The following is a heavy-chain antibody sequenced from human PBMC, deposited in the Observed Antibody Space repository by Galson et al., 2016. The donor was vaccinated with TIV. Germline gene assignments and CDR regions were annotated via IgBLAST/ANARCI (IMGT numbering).Heavy chain of an antibody. CDR1: GYTFTEYY. V-gene: IGHV1-2*04. Sequence: SVKVSCKASGYTFTEYYIHWVRQAPGQGLEWMGWINPNSGGTMYAQKFQGWVTMTRDTSITTAYMELSGLKSDDTAVYYCAKIGQEHDAFDIWGQGTMVTVFS. CDR3: AKIGQEHDAFDI. D-gene: IGHD1/OR15-1a*01. J-gene: IGHJ3*02. CDR2: INPNSGGT.